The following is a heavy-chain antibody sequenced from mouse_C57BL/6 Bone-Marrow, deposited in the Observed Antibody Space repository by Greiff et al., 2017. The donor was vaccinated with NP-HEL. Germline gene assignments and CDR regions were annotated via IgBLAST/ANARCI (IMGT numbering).Heavy chain of an antibody. Sequence: QVQLQQSGPELVKPGASVKISCKASGYAFSSSWMNWVKQRPGKGLEWIGRIYPGDGDTNYNGKFKGKATLTADKSSSTAYMQLSSLTSEDSAVYFWAMTTGFAYWGQGTLVTVSA. J-gene: IGHJ3*01. CDR3: AMTTGFAY. D-gene: IGHD1-1*01. CDR2: IYPGDGDT. CDR1: GYAFSSSW. V-gene: IGHV1-82*01.